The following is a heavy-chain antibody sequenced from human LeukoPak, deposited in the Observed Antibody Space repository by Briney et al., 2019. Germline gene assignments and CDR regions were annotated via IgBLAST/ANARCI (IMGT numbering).Heavy chain of an antibody. CDR1: GGSISSSSYY. CDR3: SSGYYGGHAFDI. V-gene: IGHV4-61*05. D-gene: IGHD3-22*01. CDR2: IYYSGST. J-gene: IGHJ3*02. Sequence: KPSETLSLTCTVSGGSISSSSYYWGWIRQPPGKGLEWIGYIYYSGSTNYNPSLKSRVTISVDTSKNQFSLKPSSVTAADTAVYYCSSGYYGGHAFDIWGQGTMVTVSS.